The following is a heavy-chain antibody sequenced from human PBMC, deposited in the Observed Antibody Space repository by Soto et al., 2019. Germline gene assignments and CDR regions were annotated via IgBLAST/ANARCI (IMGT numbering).Heavy chain of an antibody. V-gene: IGHV3-53*01. CDR2: IYSGGRA. CDR1: GFTVSSNY. D-gene: IGHD2-2*01. J-gene: IGHJ6*02. CDR3: ASTIDIVVVPAAWNYYYGMDV. Sequence: GGSLRLSCAASGFTVSSNYMNWVRQAPGRGLEWVSIIYSGGRAYYADSVKGRFTISRDNSKNTLYLQMNSLRAEDTAVYYCASTIDIVVVPAAWNYYYGMDVWGQGTTVTVS.